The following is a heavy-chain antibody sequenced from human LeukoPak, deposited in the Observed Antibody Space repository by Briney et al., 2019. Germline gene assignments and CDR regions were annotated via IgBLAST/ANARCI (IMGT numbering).Heavy chain of an antibody. CDR3: ARPNDFWSGYDSEYYFDY. Sequence: PGRSLRLSCAASGFTFSSYGMHWVRQAPGKGLEWVAVIWYDGSNKYYADSVKGRFTISRNNSKNTLYLQMNSLRAEDTAVYYCARPNDFWSGYDSEYYFDYWGQGTTVTVSS. CDR2: IWYDGSNK. J-gene: IGHJ4*03. CDR1: GFTFSSYG. V-gene: IGHV3-33*01. D-gene: IGHD3-3*01.